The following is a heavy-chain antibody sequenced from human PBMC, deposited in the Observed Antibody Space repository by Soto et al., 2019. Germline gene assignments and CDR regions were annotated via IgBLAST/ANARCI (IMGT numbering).Heavy chain of an antibody. CDR2: IYHSGST. D-gene: IGHD3-10*01. J-gene: IGHJ4*02. CDR3: ARATMVRGVDY. V-gene: IGHV4-30-2*01. CDR1: GGSISSGGYS. Sequence: SETLSLTCAVSGGSISSGGYSWSWIRQPPGKGLEWIGYIYHSGSTYYNPSLKSRVTISVDRSKNQFSLKLSSVTAADTAVYYCARATMVRGVDYWGPGTLVTVSS.